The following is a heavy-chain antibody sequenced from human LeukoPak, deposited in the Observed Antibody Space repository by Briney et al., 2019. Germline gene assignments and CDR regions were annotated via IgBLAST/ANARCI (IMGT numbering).Heavy chain of an antibody. V-gene: IGHV3-21*01. CDR2: ISSSSSYI. CDR3: ARDLVVVPAAIGYYYYGMDV. J-gene: IGHJ6*02. CDR1: GFTFSSYS. Sequence: GGSLRLSCAASGFTFSSYSMNWVHQAPGKGLEWVSSISSSSSYIYYADSVKGRFTISRDNAKNSLYLQMNSLRAEDTAVYYCARDLVVVPAAIGYYYYGMDVWGQGTTVTVSS. D-gene: IGHD2-2*02.